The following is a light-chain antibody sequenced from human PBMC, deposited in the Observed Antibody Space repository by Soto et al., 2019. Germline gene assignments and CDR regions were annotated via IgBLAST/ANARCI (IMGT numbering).Light chain of an antibody. V-gene: IGLV2-14*03. Sequence: QSVLTQPASVSGSPGQSITISCAGTSSDVGGYNYVSWYQQHPGKVPRLIISDVNKRPSGVSDRFSGSKSGNTAPLTISGLQAEDEADYYCASFTRSVTVVFGGGTKLTVL. CDR3: ASFTRSVTVV. CDR1: SSDVGGYNY. CDR2: DVN. J-gene: IGLJ2*01.